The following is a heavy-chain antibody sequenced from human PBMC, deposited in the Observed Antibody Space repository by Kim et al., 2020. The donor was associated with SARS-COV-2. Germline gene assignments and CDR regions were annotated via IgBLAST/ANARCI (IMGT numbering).Heavy chain of an antibody. CDR1: GYTFGSYS. CDR2: ISNYNGNT. CDR3: SRVAGYGSGSPFDY. D-gene: IGHD3-10*01. V-gene: IGHV1-18*01. J-gene: IGHJ4*02. Sequence: ASVKVSCRTSGYTFGSYSITWVRQAPGQGLEWMGRISNYNGNTIYVRRLQGRVTMTTDTSTSTAYMELRSLASDDTAVYYCSRVAGYGSGSPFDYCGQGT.